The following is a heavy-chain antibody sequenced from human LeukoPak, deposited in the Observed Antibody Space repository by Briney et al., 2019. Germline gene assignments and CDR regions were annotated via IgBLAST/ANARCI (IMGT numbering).Heavy chain of an antibody. J-gene: IGHJ6*03. CDR1: GGSISSSNW. Sequence: SETLSLTCAVSGGSISSSNWWSWVRQPPGKGLEWIGEIYHSGSTNYNPSLKSRVTISVDKSKNQFSLKLSSVTAADTAVYYCARARLYCSSTSCYVYYYYYMDVWGKGTRSPSP. CDR3: ARARLYCSSTSCYVYYYYYMDV. CDR2: IYHSGST. D-gene: IGHD2-2*01. V-gene: IGHV4-4*02.